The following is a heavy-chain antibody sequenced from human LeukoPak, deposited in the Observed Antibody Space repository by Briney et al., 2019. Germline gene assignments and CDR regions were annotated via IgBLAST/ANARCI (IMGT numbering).Heavy chain of an antibody. J-gene: IGHJ4*02. CDR1: GFTFSSYW. CDR2: INSDGSTT. D-gene: IGHD6-19*01. Sequence: GGSLRLSCAASGFTFSSYWMHWVRQAPGRGLVWVSRINSDGSTTNYADSVKGRFTISRDNAKNTLYLQMNSLRADDTAVYYCARSRWLDAFDYWGQGTLVIVSS. V-gene: IGHV3-74*01. CDR3: ARSRWLDAFDY.